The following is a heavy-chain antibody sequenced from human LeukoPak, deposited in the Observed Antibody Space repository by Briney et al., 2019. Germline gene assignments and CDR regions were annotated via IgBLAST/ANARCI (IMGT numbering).Heavy chain of an antibody. CDR2: ISYDGSNK. J-gene: IGHJ6*02. CDR1: GFTFSSYA. CDR3: ARGIVYYDFWSGASSGYYYGMDV. D-gene: IGHD3-3*01. Sequence: GGSLRLSCAASGFTFSSYAMHWVRQAPGKGLEWVAVISYDGSNKYYADSVKGRFTISRDNSKNTLYLQMNSLRAEDTAVYYCARGIVYYDFWSGASSGYYYGMDVWGQGTTVTVSS. V-gene: IGHV3-30-3*01.